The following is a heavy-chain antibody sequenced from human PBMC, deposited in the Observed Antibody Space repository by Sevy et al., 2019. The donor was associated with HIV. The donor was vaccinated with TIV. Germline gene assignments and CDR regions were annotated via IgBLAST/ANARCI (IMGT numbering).Heavy chain of an antibody. CDR3: AGGRYDSSGSFDAFDI. J-gene: IGHJ3*02. CDR2: IFGARGVI. V-gene: IGHV3-23*01. D-gene: IGHD3-22*01. Sequence: GGSLILSCAASGFTFTNYAMNWVRQAPGKGLEWVSTIFGARGVIYDADSLKGRCTISRDNSKNTLYLQMDSLRAEDTAVYYCAGGRYDSSGSFDAFDIWGQGTMVTVSS. CDR1: GFTFTNYA.